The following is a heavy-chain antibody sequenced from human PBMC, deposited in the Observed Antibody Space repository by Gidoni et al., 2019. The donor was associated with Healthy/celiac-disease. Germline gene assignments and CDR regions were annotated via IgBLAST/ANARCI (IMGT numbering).Heavy chain of an antibody. V-gene: IGHV3-7*01. CDR3: ARDPLGVLGGAFDI. D-gene: IGHD2-15*01. Sequence: EVQLVESGGGLVQPGGSLRLSCAASGFTFSSYWMSWVRQAPGKGLEWVANIKQEGSEKYYVDSVKGRFTISRDNAKNSLYLQMNSLRAEDTAVYYCARDPLGVLGGAFDIWGQGTMVTVSS. J-gene: IGHJ3*02. CDR1: GFTFSSYW. CDR2: IKQEGSEK.